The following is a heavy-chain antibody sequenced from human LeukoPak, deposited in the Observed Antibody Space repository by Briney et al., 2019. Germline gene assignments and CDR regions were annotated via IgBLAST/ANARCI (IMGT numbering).Heavy chain of an antibody. J-gene: IGHJ6*03. Sequence: SETLSLTCTVSGGSISSYYWSWIRQPPGKGLEWIGYIYYSGSTNYNPSLKSRVTISVDTSKNQFSLQLNSVTPEDTAVYYCARGPSYYYYYMDVWGKGTTVTVSS. CDR1: GGSISSYY. CDR2: IYYSGST. V-gene: IGHV4-59*12. CDR3: ARGPSYYYYYMDV.